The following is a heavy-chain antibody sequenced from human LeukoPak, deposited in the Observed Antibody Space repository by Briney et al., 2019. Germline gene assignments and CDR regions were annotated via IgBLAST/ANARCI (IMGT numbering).Heavy chain of an antibody. V-gene: IGHV1-69*05. CDR1: GGTFSSYA. J-gene: IGHJ5*02. CDR3: ARCDFGELLGWFDP. Sequence: SVKVSCKASGGTFSSYAISWVRQAPGQGLERMGGIIPIFGTANYAQKFQGRVTITTDESTSTAYMELSSLRSEDTAVYYCARCDFGELLGWFDPWGQGTLVTVSS. CDR2: IIPIFGTA. D-gene: IGHD3-10*01.